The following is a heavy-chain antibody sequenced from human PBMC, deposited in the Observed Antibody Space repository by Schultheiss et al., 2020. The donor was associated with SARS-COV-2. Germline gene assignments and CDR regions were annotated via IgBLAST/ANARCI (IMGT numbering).Heavy chain of an antibody. CDR2: INPNSGGT. CDR3: ARASTTVTTNDY. Sequence: ASVKVSCKASGYTFTGYYMHWVRQAPGQGLEWMGWINPNSGGTNYAQKFQGWVTMTRDTSISTAYVELSRLRSDDTAVYYCARASTTVTTNDYWGQGALVTVSS. CDR1: GYTFTGYY. V-gene: IGHV1-2*04. D-gene: IGHD4-17*01. J-gene: IGHJ4*02.